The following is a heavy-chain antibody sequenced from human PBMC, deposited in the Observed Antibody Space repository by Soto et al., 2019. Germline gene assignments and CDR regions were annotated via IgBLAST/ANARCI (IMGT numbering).Heavy chain of an antibody. V-gene: IGHV4-61*01. CDR2: IYYSGST. CDR3: ARGRQLWSTYYFDY. Sequence: SETLSLTCTVSGGSVSSGSYYWSWIRQPPGKGLEWIGYIYYSGSTNYNPSLKSRVTISVDTSKNQFSLKLSSVTAADTAVYYCARGRQLWSTYYFDYSGQGTLVTVSS. D-gene: IGHD5-18*01. CDR1: GGSVSSGSYY. J-gene: IGHJ4*02.